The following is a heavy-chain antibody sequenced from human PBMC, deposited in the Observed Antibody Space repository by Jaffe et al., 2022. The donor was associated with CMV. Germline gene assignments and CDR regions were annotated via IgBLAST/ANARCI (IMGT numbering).Heavy chain of an antibody. CDR1: GGSISSSPYF. Sequence: QLQLQESGPGLVKPSETLSLTCTVSGGSISSSPYFWAWIRQPPGKGLEWIGSFYYSGSTYNKPSLKSRITISVDTSKNQFSLKLSSVTAADTAVYYCARQADYNALDFWGQGKMVTVSS. J-gene: IGHJ3*01. CDR2: FYYSGST. CDR3: ARQADYNALDF. V-gene: IGHV4-39*01. D-gene: IGHD4-4*01.